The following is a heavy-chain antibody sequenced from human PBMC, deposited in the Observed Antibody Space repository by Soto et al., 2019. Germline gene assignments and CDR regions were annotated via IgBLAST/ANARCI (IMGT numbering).Heavy chain of an antibody. D-gene: IGHD4-17*01. CDR1: GYTFTGYY. CDR2: INPNSGGT. V-gene: IGHV1-2*04. Sequence: ASVKVSCKASGYTFTGYYMHWVRQAPGQGLEWMGWINPNSGGTNYAQKFQGWVTMTRDTSISTAYMELSRLRSDDTAVYYCAIDGSAYTVTPPKGTNYYYYGMDVWVQGTTVTVSS. J-gene: IGHJ6*02. CDR3: AIDGSAYTVTPPKGTNYYYYGMDV.